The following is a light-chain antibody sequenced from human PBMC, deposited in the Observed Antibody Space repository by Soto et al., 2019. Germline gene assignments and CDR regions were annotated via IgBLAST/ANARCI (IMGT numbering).Light chain of an antibody. Sequence: EVVMTQSPATLSVSPGESATLSCWASQSVTNKLAWYQQTPGKAPRLLIYGASTMATTTPARFSGSGSGTDFTLTISSLQSEDLGVYYCQQYHGWPLTFGGRTKVEV. CDR1: QSVTNK. CDR3: QQYHGWPLT. J-gene: IGKJ4*01. V-gene: IGKV3-15*01. CDR2: GAS.